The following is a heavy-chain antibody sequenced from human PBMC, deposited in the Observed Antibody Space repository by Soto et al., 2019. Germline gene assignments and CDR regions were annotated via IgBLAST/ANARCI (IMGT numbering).Heavy chain of an antibody. D-gene: IGHD2-2*01. Sequence: GASVKVSCKASGGTFSSYTISWVRQAPGQGLEWMGRIIPILGIANYAQKFQGRVTITADKSTSTAHMELSSLRSENTAVYYCATPGREYQLLLRSHYYYYGMDVWGQGTTVTVSS. CDR3: ATPGREYQLLLRSHYYYYGMDV. V-gene: IGHV1-69*02. J-gene: IGHJ6*02. CDR2: IIPILGIA. CDR1: GGTFSSYT.